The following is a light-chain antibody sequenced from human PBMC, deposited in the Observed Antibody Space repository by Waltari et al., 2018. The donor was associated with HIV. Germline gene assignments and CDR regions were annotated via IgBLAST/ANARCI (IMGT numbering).Light chain of an antibody. J-gene: IGKJ4*01. V-gene: IGKV3-15*01. Sequence: EVVMTQSPVTLSVSPGERATLSCRASQTSRSALAWYQQNPGQAPRLLLYGASTRATGIPDRFSGSGSGTEFTLTISSLQSEDFAVYYCQQYETWPLTFGGGTKVEIK. CDR2: GAS. CDR1: QTSRSA. CDR3: QQYETWPLT.